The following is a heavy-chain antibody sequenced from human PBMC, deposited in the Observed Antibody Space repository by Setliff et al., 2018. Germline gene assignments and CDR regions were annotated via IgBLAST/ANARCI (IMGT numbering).Heavy chain of an antibody. CDR2: INPISGAT. D-gene: IGHD4-17*01. Sequence: GASVKVSCKASGYTFTDYYIYWMRQAPGQGLQWMGRINPISGATDYAQKFQGRVTMTRDTSITTAYMELSSLRSDDTAMYYCARSVHGDYVRLRQNNWLDPWGQGTLVTVSS. V-gene: IGHV1-2*06. CDR3: ARSVHGDYVRLRQNNWLDP. CDR1: GYTFTDYY. J-gene: IGHJ5*02.